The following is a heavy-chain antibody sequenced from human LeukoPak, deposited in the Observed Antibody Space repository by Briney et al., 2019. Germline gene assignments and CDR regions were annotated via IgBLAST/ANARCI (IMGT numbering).Heavy chain of an antibody. V-gene: IGHV3-23*01. CDR3: AKDCGGLFYRPFDY. CDR2: ISGGDETT. D-gene: IGHD3-10*01. CDR1: GFIFSSHG. Sequence: PGGSLRLSCAASGFIFSSHGMNWVRQAPGKGLEWVSTISGGDETTHYADSVKGRFTISRDNSNNTLYLQMNSLRADDTAVYYCAKDCGGLFYRPFDYWGQGILVTVSS. J-gene: IGHJ4*02.